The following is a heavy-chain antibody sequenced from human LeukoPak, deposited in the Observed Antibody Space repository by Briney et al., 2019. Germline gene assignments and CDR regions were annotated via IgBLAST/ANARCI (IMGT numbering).Heavy chain of an antibody. Sequence: GGSLRLSCAASGFTFSRYSMNWVRQAPGKGLEWVSSISSGSSFMYYADSVKGRFTISRDNAKNSLYLQMNSLRAEDTALYYCARGINSSGFWGQGTMVTVSS. CDR2: ISSGSSFM. V-gene: IGHV3-21*04. J-gene: IGHJ3*01. D-gene: IGHD6-19*01. CDR1: GFTFSRYS. CDR3: ARGINSSGF.